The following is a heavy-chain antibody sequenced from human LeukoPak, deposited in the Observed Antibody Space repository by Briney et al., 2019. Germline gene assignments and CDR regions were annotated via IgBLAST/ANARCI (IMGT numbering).Heavy chain of an antibody. CDR1: GYSISSSYY. D-gene: IGHD5-18*01. Sequence: SETLSLTCTVSGYSISSSYYWGWIRQPPGKGLEWIGSIYYSGSTYYNPSLKSRVTISVDTSKNQFSLKLSSVTAADTAVYYCARDDGYSYGYRRDNWFDPWGQGTLVTVSS. V-gene: IGHV4-38-2*02. CDR3: ARDDGYSYGYRRDNWFDP. CDR2: IYYSGST. J-gene: IGHJ5*02.